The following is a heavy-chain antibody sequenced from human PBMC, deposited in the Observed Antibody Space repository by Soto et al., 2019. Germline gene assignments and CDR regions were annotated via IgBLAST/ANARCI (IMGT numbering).Heavy chain of an antibody. D-gene: IGHD3-22*01. V-gene: IGHV3-30-3*01. Sequence: PGGSLRLSCAASGLTFSSYAMHWVRQAPGKGLEWVAVISYDGSNKYYADSVKGRFTISRDNSKNTLYLQMNSLRAEDTAVYYCARDGSGYQYYYYYYGMDVWGQGTTVTVSS. CDR1: GLTFSSYA. CDR2: ISYDGSNK. CDR3: ARDGSGYQYYYYYYGMDV. J-gene: IGHJ6*02.